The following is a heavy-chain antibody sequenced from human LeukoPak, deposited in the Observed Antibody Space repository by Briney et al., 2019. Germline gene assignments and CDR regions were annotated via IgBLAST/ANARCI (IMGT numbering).Heavy chain of an antibody. J-gene: IGHJ4*02. D-gene: IGHD1-1*01. Sequence: SETLSLTCTVSGGSISGYYWTWIRQPTGKGLEWVANIYNSGTTNYNPSLQSRLTISVDTSKSQVSLKLSSVTAADAAIYYCARHFGYTQDYFDFWGQGTLVTVSS. CDR2: IYNSGTT. CDR3: ARHFGYTQDYFDF. CDR1: GGSISGYY. V-gene: IGHV4-59*08.